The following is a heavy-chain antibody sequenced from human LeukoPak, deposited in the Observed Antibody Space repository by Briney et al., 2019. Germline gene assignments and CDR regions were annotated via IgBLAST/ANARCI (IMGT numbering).Heavy chain of an antibody. CDR1: GYTFTSYY. CDR2: INPSGGST. CDR3: AAALRDYGDYDY. J-gene: IGHJ4*02. V-gene: IGHV1-46*01. D-gene: IGHD4-17*01. Sequence: ASVKVSCKASGYTFTSYYMHWVRQAPGQGLEWMGIINPSGGSTSYAQKFQGRATMTRDMSTSTVYMELGSLRSEDTAVYYCAAALRDYGDYDYWGQGTLVTVSS.